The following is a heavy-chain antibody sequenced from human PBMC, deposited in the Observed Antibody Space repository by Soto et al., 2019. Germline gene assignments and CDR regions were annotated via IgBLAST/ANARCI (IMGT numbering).Heavy chain of an antibody. CDR1: GFTFRSYW. V-gene: IGHV3-74*01. CDR3: ARPRYDGSGTPFDH. D-gene: IGHD3-22*01. Sequence: EVQLVESRGGLVQPGGSLTVSCAASGFTFRSYWMHWVRQVPGKGLVWVSSIDGDGSTATYADSVKGRFIISRDNAKNILYLQMNSLTAEDTAVYYCARPRYDGSGTPFDHWGQGTLVTVSS. J-gene: IGHJ4*02. CDR2: IDGDGSTA.